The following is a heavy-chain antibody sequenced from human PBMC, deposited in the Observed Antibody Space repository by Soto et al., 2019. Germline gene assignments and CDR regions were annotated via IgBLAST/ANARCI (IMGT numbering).Heavy chain of an antibody. D-gene: IGHD5-18*01. CDR2: ISYGGRNK. CDR3: GSSDSQGAIDY. CDR1: GFTLSDYT. Sequence: PGGSLRLSCAASGFTLSDYTIHWVRQAPGKGLEWVAVISYGGRNKYYVDSVKGRFTISRDNSKNTLYLQMNGLRVEDTAVYYCGSSDSQGAIDYWGQGTLVTVSS. J-gene: IGHJ4*02. V-gene: IGHV3-30*04.